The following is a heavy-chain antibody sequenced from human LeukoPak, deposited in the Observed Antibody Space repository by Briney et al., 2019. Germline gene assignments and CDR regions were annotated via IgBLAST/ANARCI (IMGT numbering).Heavy chain of an antibody. D-gene: IGHD3-10*01. J-gene: IGHJ4*02. Sequence: SETLSLTRTVSGGSVSSTSYYWGWIRQPPGKGLEWIGSFYSSGNTYYNPSLKSRLTISADTSKNQFSLNLTSVTAADTAVYYCAREPYGRFDFWGQGTLVTVSS. CDR3: AREPYGRFDF. CDR1: GGSVSSTSYY. CDR2: FYSSGNT. V-gene: IGHV4-39*07.